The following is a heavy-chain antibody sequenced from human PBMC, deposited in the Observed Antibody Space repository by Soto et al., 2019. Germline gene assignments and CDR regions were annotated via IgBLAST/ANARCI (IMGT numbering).Heavy chain of an antibody. V-gene: IGHV1-2*02. CDR1: GYTFTAFY. CDR2: MNPNSGGS. CDR3: ARAWSSSGSGSYSYLDY. Sequence: QVQLVQSGAEVKKPGASVKVSCRTSGYTFTAFYIHWVRQAPGQGPEWLGWMNPNSGGSNYAQKFQGRVTMSRDTSINTAYMELRRLPSDDTAVYYCARAWSSSGSGSYSYLDYWGQGSLVAVSS. D-gene: IGHD3-10*01. J-gene: IGHJ4*02.